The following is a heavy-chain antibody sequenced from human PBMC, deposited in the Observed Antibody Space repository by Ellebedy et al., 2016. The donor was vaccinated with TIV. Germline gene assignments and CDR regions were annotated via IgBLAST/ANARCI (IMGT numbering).Heavy chain of an antibody. D-gene: IGHD4-23*01. Sequence: AASVKVSCKASGYIFTGYYVHWVRQAPGQGLQWMGWIHPNNGGTHFAQNFQGRVTMTRDTSLSTVYMELRRLKSDDTAVYYCARVGNYYGGNPSYYFDYWGQGTLVTVSS. CDR2: IHPNNGGT. CDR1: GYIFTGYY. J-gene: IGHJ4*02. V-gene: IGHV1-2*02. CDR3: ARVGNYYGGNPSYYFDY.